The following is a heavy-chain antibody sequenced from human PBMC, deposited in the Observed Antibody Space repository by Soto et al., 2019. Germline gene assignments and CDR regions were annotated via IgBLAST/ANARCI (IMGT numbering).Heavy chain of an antibody. CDR1: GCTFSSYA. D-gene: IGHD2-8*01. Sequence: GASVKVSCKASGCTFSSYAISCVRQAPGQVLEWMGGIIPIFGTANYAQKFQGRVTITADKSTSTAYMELSSLRSEDTAVYYCALGAMVYAPAYYYGMDVWGQGTTVTVSS. V-gene: IGHV1-69*06. CDR3: ALGAMVYAPAYYYGMDV. J-gene: IGHJ6*02. CDR2: IIPIFGTA.